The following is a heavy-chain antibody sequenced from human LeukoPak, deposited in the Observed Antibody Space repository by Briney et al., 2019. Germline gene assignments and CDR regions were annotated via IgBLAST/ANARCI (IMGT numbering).Heavy chain of an antibody. V-gene: IGHV3-23*01. J-gene: IGHJ4*02. CDR3: AKNGGIYDYVWGSYRYYFDY. CDR2: ISGSGGST. CDR1: GFTFSSYA. Sequence: AGGSLRLSCAASGFTFSSYAMSWVRQAPGKGREWVSAISGSGGSTYYADSGKGRFTISRDNSKNTLYLQMNSLRAEDTAVYYCAKNGGIYDYVWGSYRYYFDYWGQGTLVTVSS. D-gene: IGHD3-16*02.